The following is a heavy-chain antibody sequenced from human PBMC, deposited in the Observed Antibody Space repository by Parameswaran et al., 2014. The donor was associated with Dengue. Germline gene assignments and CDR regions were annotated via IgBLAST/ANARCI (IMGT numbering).Heavy chain of an antibody. V-gene: IGHV1-2*02. J-gene: IGHJ5*02. CDR2: INLNSGGT. D-gene: IGHD3-16*01. CDR3: VRGMRTTSVWGNWFDP. Sequence: WVRQAPGQGLEWMGWINLNSGGTNYAQKFQGRVTMTRDTSITTAYMELTRLRSDDTAVYHCVRGMRTTSVWGNWFDPWGQGTLVTVSS.